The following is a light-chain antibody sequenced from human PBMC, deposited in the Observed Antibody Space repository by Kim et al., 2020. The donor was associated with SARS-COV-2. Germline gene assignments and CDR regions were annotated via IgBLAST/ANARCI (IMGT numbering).Light chain of an antibody. Sequence: SVFPGQTASLTCSGDNLRNKDVSWYQQRPGQSPVLVIYQTAKRPSGIPDRFSGSNFGNTGTLTISGTQAVDEADYYCQVWDAYTVVFGGGTQLTVL. CDR1: NLRNKD. J-gene: IGLJ2*01. V-gene: IGLV3-1*01. CDR2: QTA. CDR3: QVWDAYTVV.